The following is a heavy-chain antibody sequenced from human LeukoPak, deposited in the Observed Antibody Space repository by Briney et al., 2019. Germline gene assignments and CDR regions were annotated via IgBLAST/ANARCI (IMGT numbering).Heavy chain of an antibody. CDR3: ARGPYSSSWYSLEDYYYYYYMDV. CDR1: GYTFTSYD. CDR2: MNPNSGNT. V-gene: IGHV1-8*01. Sequence: ASVKVSGKASGYTFTSYDINWVRQATGQGLEWMGWMNPNSGNTGYAQKFQGRVTMTRNTSISTAYMELSSLRSEDTAVYYCARGPYSSSWYSLEDYYYYYYMDVWGKGTTVTVSS. D-gene: IGHD6-13*01. J-gene: IGHJ6*03.